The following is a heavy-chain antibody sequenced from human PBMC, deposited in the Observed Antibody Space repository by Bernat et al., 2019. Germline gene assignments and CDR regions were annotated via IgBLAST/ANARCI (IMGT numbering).Heavy chain of an antibody. D-gene: IGHD2-15*01. V-gene: IGHV3-33*06. CDR1: GFTFSTYG. CDR3: AKDRATSGHGSDFDY. Sequence: QVQLVESGGGVVQPGRSLRLSCAASGFTFSTYGMHWVRQAPGKGLEWVGIIWHDGSSKYYADSVKGRFTFSRDNSRNMLYLQMNSLRAEDTAVYYCAKDRATSGHGSDFDYWGQGTVVTVSS. CDR2: IWHDGSSK. J-gene: IGHJ4*02.